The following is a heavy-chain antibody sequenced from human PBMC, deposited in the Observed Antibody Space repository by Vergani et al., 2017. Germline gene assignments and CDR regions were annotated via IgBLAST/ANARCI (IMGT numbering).Heavy chain of an antibody. CDR2: MDYSGST. CDR1: GDSVISTDYH. V-gene: IGHV4-39*01. Sequence: QVQLQESGPGLVKPSETLSLTCTVSGDSVISTDYHWGWIRQPPGKGLEWIGSMDYSGSTSYNPSLESRISISLEKHKNQFSLRLTSVTAADTAVYYCASKRGACRAAYCHSYDFWGPGTLVGVSS. D-gene: IGHD2-15*01. CDR3: ASKRGACRAAYCHSYDF. J-gene: IGHJ4*02.